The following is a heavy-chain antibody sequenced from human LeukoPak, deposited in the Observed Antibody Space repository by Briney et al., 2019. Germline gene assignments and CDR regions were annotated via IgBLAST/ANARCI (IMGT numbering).Heavy chain of an antibody. V-gene: IGHV4-59*01. CDR3: ARSKGDY. J-gene: IGHJ4*02. CDR2: IYYSGST. Sequence: SETLSLTCAVAGGSISSYYWSWIRQPPGKGLEWIGYIYYSGSTNYNPSLKSRVTISVDTSKNQFSLKLSSVTAADTAVYYCARSKGDYWGQGTLVTVSS. CDR1: GGSISSYY.